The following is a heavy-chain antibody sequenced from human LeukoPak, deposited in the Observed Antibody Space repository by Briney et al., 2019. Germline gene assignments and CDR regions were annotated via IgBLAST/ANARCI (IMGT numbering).Heavy chain of an antibody. CDR1: GFIFSNYG. V-gene: IGHV3-30*02. Sequence: GGSLRLSCAASGFIFSNYGMHWVRQAPGKGLEWVAFIRYDGSNKYYADSVKGRFTISRDNSKNTLYLQMNSLRAEDTAVYYCAKDSTMVRGVIMATDYWGQGTLVTVSS. CDR2: IRYDGSNK. D-gene: IGHD3-10*01. J-gene: IGHJ4*02. CDR3: AKDSTMVRGVIMATDY.